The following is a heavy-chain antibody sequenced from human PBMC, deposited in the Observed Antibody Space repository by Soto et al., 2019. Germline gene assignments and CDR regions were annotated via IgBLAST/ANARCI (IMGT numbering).Heavy chain of an antibody. CDR3: ARDQPGYSYGYGLGY. V-gene: IGHV3-21*01. D-gene: IGHD5-18*01. Sequence: EVQLVESGGGLVKPGGSLRLSCAASGFTFSSYSMNWVRQAPGKGLEWVPSISNSSSYIYYADSVKGRFTISRDNAKNSLYLQMNSLRAEDTAVYYCARDQPGYSYGYGLGYWGQGTLVTVSS. J-gene: IGHJ4*02. CDR1: GFTFSSYS. CDR2: ISNSSSYI.